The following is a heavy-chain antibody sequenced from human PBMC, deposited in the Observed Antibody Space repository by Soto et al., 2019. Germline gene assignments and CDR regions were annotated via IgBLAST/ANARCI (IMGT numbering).Heavy chain of an antibody. CDR2: IYSGGST. V-gene: IGHV3-66*01. CDR1: GVTVSSNY. CDR3: AGDYGDAITHVYYYYMDV. D-gene: IGHD4-17*01. Sequence: EVQLVESGGGLVQPGGSLRLSCAASGVTVSSNYMSWVRQAPGKGLEWVSVIYSGGSTFYADSVKGRFIISRDNSKNTLYLQMNSLRAEDTAVYYCAGDYGDAITHVYYYYMDVWGKGTTVTVSS. J-gene: IGHJ6*03.